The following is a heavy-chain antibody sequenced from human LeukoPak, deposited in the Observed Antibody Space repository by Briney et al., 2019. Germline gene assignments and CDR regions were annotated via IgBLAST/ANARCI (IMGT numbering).Heavy chain of an antibody. J-gene: IGHJ6*03. Sequence: SETLSLTCAVYGGSFSGYYWSWIRQPPGKGLEWIGEINHSGSTNYNPSLKSRVTISVDTSKNQFSLKLSSVAAADTTVYYCARQNFYRYCRSTSCYRPYYYYYMDVWGKGTTVTISS. D-gene: IGHD2-2*01. CDR3: ARQNFYRYCRSTSCYRPYYYYYMDV. V-gene: IGHV4-34*01. CDR1: GGSFSGYY. CDR2: INHSGST.